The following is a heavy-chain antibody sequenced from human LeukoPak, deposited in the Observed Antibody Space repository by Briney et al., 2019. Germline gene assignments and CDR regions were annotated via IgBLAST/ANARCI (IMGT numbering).Heavy chain of an antibody. CDR2: IIPISGTA. V-gene: IGHV1-69*13. CDR3: ARGYCSSTSCYSRQAYYFDY. Sequence: ASVKVSCKASGGTFSSYAISWVRQAPGQGLEWMGGIIPISGTANYAQKFQGRVTITADESTSTAYMELSSLRSEDTAVYYCARGYCSSTSCYSRQAYYFDYWGQGTLVTVSS. D-gene: IGHD2-2*02. J-gene: IGHJ4*02. CDR1: GGTFSSYA.